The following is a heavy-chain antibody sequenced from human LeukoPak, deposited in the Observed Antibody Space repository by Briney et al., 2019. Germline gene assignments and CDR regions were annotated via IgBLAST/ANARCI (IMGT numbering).Heavy chain of an antibody. J-gene: IGHJ3*02. CDR3: VRGVGSSTSCYVRAFDI. Sequence: GGSLRLSCAASGFTFSNSWMHWVCQAPEKGLEWVADIKCDGSEKCYVDPVKGRLTISRDNAKNSLYLQVNSLRAEDMTVYYCVRGVGSSTSCYVRAFDIWGQGTMVTVSS. CDR1: GFTFSNSW. V-gene: IGHV3-52*01. CDR2: IKCDGSEK. D-gene: IGHD2-2*01.